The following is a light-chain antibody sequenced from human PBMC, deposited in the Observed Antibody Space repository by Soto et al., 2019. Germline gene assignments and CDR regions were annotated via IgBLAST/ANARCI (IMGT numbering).Light chain of an antibody. CDR1: SGSVSTGNY. CDR3: LLYVASAMM. V-gene: IGLV8-61*01. CDR2: NAN. Sequence: QAVVSQEASFSVSPGGTVTLTCGLTSGSVSTGNYPSWYQQTPGQAPLTLIYNANTRYPGVPDRFAGSFLRNKATLTITADQAVDEATYYCLLYVASAMMFGGGSKLTVL. J-gene: IGLJ3*02.